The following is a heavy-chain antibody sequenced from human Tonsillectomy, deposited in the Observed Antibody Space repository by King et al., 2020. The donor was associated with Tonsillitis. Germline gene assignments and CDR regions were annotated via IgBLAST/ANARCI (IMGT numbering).Heavy chain of an antibody. D-gene: IGHD1-20*01. CDR3: ARDSDNLNGTYFDY. V-gene: IGHV3-30-3*01. Sequence: VQLVESGGGVVQPGRSLRLSCAASRFTFSNYAMHWVRQEPGKGLEWVAIISYDGNKEYYADSGKGRVTISRDNSKNTLYLQMNSLRPEDTAGYYCARDSDNLNGTYFDYWGQGTLVTVSS. J-gene: IGHJ4*02. CDR2: ISYDGNKE. CDR1: RFTFSNYA.